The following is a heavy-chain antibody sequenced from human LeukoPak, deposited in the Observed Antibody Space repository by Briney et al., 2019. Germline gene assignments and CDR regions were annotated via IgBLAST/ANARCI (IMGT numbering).Heavy chain of an antibody. CDR2: INPNSGGT. CDR1: GYTFTSYY. Sequence: ASVKVSCKASGYTFTSYYMHWVRQAPGQGLEWMGWINPNSGGTNYAQKFQGRVTMTRDTSISTAYMELSRLRSDDTAVYYYARGPDGILTGYDWGYWGQGTLVTVSS. V-gene: IGHV1-2*02. CDR3: ARGPDGILTGYDWGY. J-gene: IGHJ4*02. D-gene: IGHD3-9*01.